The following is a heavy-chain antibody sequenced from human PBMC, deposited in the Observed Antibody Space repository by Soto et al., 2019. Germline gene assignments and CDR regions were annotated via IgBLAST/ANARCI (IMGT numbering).Heavy chain of an antibody. CDR2: IYYSGIT. J-gene: IGHJ4*02. V-gene: IGHV4-31*03. Sequence: QVQLQESGPGLVKPSQTLSLTCSVSGGSINSGGYYWTWIRQHPGRGLEWVGNIYYSGITSYNPSLKSRVTISIDTSKTHFSLKLSSVTAADTAVYYCARSSISKKIDYWGQGTLVTVSS. CDR1: GGSINSGGYY. CDR3: ARSSISKKIDY. D-gene: IGHD2-2*01.